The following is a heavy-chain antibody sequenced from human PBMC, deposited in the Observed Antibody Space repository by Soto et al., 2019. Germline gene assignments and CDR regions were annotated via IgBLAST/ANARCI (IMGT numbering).Heavy chain of an antibody. CDR2: IYYSVSA. Sequence: PSETLSLTCTVSGGSISSGGYYWSWIRQHPGKGLEWIGYIYYSVSAYYNPSLKSRVTISVDTSKNQFSLKLSSVTAADTAVYYCARQDGYDSIDYWGQGTLVTVSS. D-gene: IGHD5-12*01. CDR1: GGSISSGGYY. J-gene: IGHJ4*02. V-gene: IGHV4-39*01. CDR3: ARQDGYDSIDY.